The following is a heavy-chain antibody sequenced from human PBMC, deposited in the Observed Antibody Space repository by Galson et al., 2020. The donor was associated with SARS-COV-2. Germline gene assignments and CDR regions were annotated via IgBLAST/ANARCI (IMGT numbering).Heavy chain of an antibody. Sequence: AGGSLRLSCAASGFTFSDYSMNWVRQTPGKGLQWVAYISSGSNYIYYADSVRGRFTISRDHADNSLSLHMDGLRAEDTALYYCARSIESYGYFDLWGQGALVTVSS. CDR3: ARSIESYGYFDL. D-gene: IGHD5-18*01. V-gene: IGHV3-21*01. J-gene: IGHJ4*02. CDR1: GFTFSDYS. CDR2: ISSGSNYI.